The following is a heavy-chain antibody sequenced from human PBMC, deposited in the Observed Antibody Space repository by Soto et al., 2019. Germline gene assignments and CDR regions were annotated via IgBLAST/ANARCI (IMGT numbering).Heavy chain of an antibody. Sequence: PSETLSLTCTVSGGSISSGGYYWSWIRQHPGKGLEWIGYIYYSGSTYYNPSLKSRVTISVDTSKNQFSLKLSSVTAADTAVYYCAREGAVTSTFDYWGQGTLVTVSS. V-gene: IGHV4-31*03. CDR3: AREGAVTSTFDY. D-gene: IGHD2-21*02. J-gene: IGHJ4*02. CDR2: IYYSGST. CDR1: GGSISSGGYY.